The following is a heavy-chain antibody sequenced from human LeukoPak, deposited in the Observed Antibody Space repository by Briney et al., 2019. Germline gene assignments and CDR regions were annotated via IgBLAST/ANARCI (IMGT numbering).Heavy chain of an antibody. CDR2: IYHSGST. J-gene: IGHJ4*02. Sequence: PSETLSLTCTVSGYSISSGYYWGWIRQPPGKGLEWIGSIYHSGSTYYNPSLKSRVTISVDTSKNQFSLKLSSVTAADTAVYYCVRRPRAAPFDYWGQGTLVTVSS. D-gene: IGHD6-25*01. V-gene: IGHV4-38-2*02. CDR3: VRRPRAAPFDY. CDR1: GYSISSGYY.